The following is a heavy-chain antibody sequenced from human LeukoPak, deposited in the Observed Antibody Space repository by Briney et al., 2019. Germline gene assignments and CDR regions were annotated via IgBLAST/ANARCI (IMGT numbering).Heavy chain of an antibody. CDR2: IYPGDSDP. Sequence: GESLKISCKGSGYSFTSYWIGWVRQMPGKGLEWMGIIYPGDSDPRYSPSFQGQVTISADKSISTAYLQWSSLKASDTAVYYCARRLGTSGWSFDYWGQGSLVTVSS. V-gene: IGHV5-51*03. CDR3: ARRLGTSGWSFDY. CDR1: GYSFTSYW. D-gene: IGHD6-19*01. J-gene: IGHJ4*02.